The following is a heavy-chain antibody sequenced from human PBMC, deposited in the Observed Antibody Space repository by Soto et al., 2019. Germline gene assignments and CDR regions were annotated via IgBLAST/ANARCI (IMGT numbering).Heavy chain of an antibody. V-gene: IGHV3-30*03. D-gene: IGHD1-26*01. CDR3: DTNSGRPSDY. CDR1: GFTFSSYG. Sequence: QVQLVESGGGVVQPGRSLRLSCAASGFTFSSYGMRWVRQAPGKGLKWAAVISYDGSNKYDADSVKGRFTISRDNSKNTLYLQMNSLRADDTSVYYCDTNSGRPSDYWGQGTLVTVSS. CDR2: ISYDGSNK. J-gene: IGHJ4*02.